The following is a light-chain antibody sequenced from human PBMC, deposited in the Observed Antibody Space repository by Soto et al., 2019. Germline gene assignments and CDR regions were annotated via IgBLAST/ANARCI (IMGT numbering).Light chain of an antibody. V-gene: IGLV2-14*01. CDR2: EVN. CDR3: SSYSISTAYL. Sequence: QSALTQPASVSGSPGQSITISCTGTSSDVGGYDYVSWYQLHQGKAPKLMVFEVNNRPSGVSYRFSGSKSGNTASLTISGLQAEDEADYFCSSYSISTAYLFGTGTKVTVL. J-gene: IGLJ1*01. CDR1: SSDVGGYDY.